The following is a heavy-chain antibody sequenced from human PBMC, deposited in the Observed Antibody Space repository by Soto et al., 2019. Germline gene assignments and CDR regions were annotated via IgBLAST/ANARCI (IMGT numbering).Heavy chain of an antibody. CDR3: ARDIFGYVGDFDL. D-gene: IGHD5-18*01. CDR2: ISGYSGNT. Sequence: QDQLAQSGAEVMSPGASVKVSCKASGYTFSSHHINWVRQAPGQGLEWMGWISGYSGNTKYAQKFQGRVTMTTDTSTNKGYMELRSWRYDDTAVYYWARDIFGYVGDFDLWGQGTMVTVSS. CDR1: GYTFSSHH. V-gene: IGHV1-18*01. J-gene: IGHJ3*01.